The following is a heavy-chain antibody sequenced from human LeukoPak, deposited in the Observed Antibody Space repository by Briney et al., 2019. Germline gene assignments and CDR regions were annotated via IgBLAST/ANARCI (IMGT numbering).Heavy chain of an antibody. CDR2: INHSGST. CDR1: GGSFSGYY. D-gene: IGHD3-22*01. V-gene: IGHV4-34*01. J-gene: IGHJ4*02. Sequence: SETLSLTCAVYGGSFSGYYWSWIRQPPGKGLEWIGEINHSGSTNYNPSLKSRVTISVDTSKNQFSLKLSSVTAADTAVYYCARVRVVITPEVFDYWGQGTLVTVSS. CDR3: ARVRVVITPEVFDY.